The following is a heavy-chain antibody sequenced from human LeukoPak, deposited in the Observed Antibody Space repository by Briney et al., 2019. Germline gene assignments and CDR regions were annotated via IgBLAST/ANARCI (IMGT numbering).Heavy chain of an antibody. J-gene: IGHJ4*02. CDR1: GGSINTYY. CDR3: ARMAGTVAAGMSFDY. D-gene: IGHD6-13*01. V-gene: IGHV4-59*01. CDR2: IYNRGGST. Sequence: SETLSLTCSVSGGSINTYYWNWFRQPPGKGLEWIGKIYNRGGSTNYNPSLKSRVTISADTSNNQFSLKLSSVTAADTAVYYCARMAGTVAAGMSFDYWGQGTLVTVSS.